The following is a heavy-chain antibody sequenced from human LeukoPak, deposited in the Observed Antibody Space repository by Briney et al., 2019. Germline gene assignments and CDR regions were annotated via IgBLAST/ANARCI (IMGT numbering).Heavy chain of an antibody. CDR1: GFPFSNYA. J-gene: IGHJ4*02. V-gene: IGHV3-23*01. Sequence: PGGSLRLSCAASGFPFSNYAMSWVRQAPGKGLEWVSGISGSGGSTYYADSVKGRFTIFGDNSKNTLYLQMNSLRAEDTAVYYCARDRPQARGSLDYWGQGTLVTVSS. CDR2: ISGSGGST. CDR3: ARDRPQARGSLDY.